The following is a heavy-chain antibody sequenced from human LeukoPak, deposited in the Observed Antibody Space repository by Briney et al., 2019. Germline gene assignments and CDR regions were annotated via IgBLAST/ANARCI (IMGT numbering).Heavy chain of an antibody. CDR3: AKDAQRGFDYSNSLEY. CDR2: IWSDGTNQ. V-gene: IGHV3-33*06. D-gene: IGHD4-11*01. CDR1: KFTFSHYG. J-gene: IGHJ4*02. Sequence: GRSLRLSCAASKFTFSHYGMHWVRQAPGTGLQWLAVIWSDGTNQYYADSVKGRFTISRDNSNMMVYLQMNSLRADDTGVYYCAKDAQRGFDYSNSLEYWGQGALVIVSS.